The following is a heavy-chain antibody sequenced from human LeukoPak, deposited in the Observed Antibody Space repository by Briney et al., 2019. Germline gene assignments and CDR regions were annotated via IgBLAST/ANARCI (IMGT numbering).Heavy chain of an antibody. CDR2: IDWDDDK. CDR3: ARIRGGYSYGPNRGYYYYYYMDV. Sequence: SGPTLVNPTQTLTLTCTFSGFSLSTSGMCVSWIRQPPGKALEWLARIDWDDDKYYSTSLKTRLTISKDTSKNQVVLTMTNMDPVDTATYYCARIRGGYSYGPNRGYYYYYYMDVWGKGTTVTVSS. J-gene: IGHJ6*03. CDR1: GFSLSTSGMC. V-gene: IGHV2-70*11. D-gene: IGHD5-18*01.